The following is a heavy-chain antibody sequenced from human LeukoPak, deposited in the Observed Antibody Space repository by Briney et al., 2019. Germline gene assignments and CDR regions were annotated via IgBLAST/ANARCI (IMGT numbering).Heavy chain of an antibody. CDR1: GGSISSGDYY. CDR2: IYHSGST. D-gene: IGHD2-15*01. J-gene: IGHJ3*02. Sequence: PSQTLSLTCTVSGGSISSGDYYWSWIRQPPGKGLEWIGYIYHSGSTYYNPSLKSRVTISVDTSKNQFSLKLSSVTAADTAVYYCARVEGIVVVVAATPIHHAFDIWGQGTMVTVSS. V-gene: IGHV4-30-4*01. CDR3: ARVEGIVVVVAATPIHHAFDI.